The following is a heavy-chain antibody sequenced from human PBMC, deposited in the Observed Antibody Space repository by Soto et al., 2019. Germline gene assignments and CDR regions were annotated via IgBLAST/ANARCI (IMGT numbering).Heavy chain of an antibody. D-gene: IGHD4-17*01. CDR1: GVTVGNNY. CDR2: TYSGGDT. Sequence: EVRLVESGGGLVQPGGSRRLSCEASGVTVGNNYMSWVRQAPGKGLEWVSVTYSGGDTRYADSVKGRFTMSRDSTKNTVYLQMESLRNEDTAVYFCARNVSVTALGYWGQGSLVTVSS. J-gene: IGHJ4*02. V-gene: IGHV3-66*01. CDR3: ARNVSVTALGY.